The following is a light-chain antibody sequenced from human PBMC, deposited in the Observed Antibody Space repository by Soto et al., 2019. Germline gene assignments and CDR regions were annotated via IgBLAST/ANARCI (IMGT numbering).Light chain of an antibody. Sequence: QSALTQPASVSGSPGQSITISCTGTSSDVGSYNVVSWYQQHPGKAPKLMIYEGSKRPSGVSNRFSGSKSGNTASLTISGLQAEDEAEYYCCSYAGSSTVVFGGGTKVTVL. V-gene: IGLV2-23*01. CDR3: CSYAGSSTVV. J-gene: IGLJ2*01. CDR1: SSDVGSYNV. CDR2: EGS.